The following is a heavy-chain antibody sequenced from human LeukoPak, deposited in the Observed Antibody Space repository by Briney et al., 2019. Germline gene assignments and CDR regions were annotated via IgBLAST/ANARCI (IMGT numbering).Heavy chain of an antibody. V-gene: IGHV1-18*01. CDR1: GYTFTSYG. D-gene: IGHD3-22*01. J-gene: IGHJ4*02. CDR2: ISAYNGNT. CDR3: ARAGDLDYYDSSGYYVDY. Sequence: ASVKVSCKASGYTFTSYGISWVRQAPGQGLEWMGWISAYNGNTNYTQKLQGRVTMTTDTSTSTAYMELRSLRSDDTAVYYCARAGDLDYYDSSGYYVDYWGQERPPTVSS.